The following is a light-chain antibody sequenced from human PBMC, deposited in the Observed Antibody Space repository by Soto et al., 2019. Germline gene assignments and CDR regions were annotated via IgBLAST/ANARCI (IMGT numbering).Light chain of an antibody. Sequence: QSVLTQPASVSGSPGQSITISCTGTSSDIGYYNYVSWYQHVPGKAPKLLIYDVGSRPSGVSSRFSGSKSGNTASLAISGLQPEDEADYYCNSYREDHPRLYVFGTGTKVTVL. CDR3: NSYREDHPRLYV. CDR1: SSDIGYYNY. CDR2: DVG. J-gene: IGLJ1*01. V-gene: IGLV2-14*03.